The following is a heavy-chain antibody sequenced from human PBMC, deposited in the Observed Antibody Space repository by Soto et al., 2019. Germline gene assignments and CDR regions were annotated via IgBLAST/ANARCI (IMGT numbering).Heavy chain of an antibody. CDR2: ISSSSSYI. Sequence: GGSLRLSCAASGFTFSSYSMNWVRQAPGKGLEWVSSISSSSSYIYYADSVKGRFTISRDNAKNSLYLQMNSLRAEDTAVYYCASGVDYDFWSGYIKDYYGMDVWGQGTTVTVPS. V-gene: IGHV3-21*01. J-gene: IGHJ6*02. D-gene: IGHD3-3*01. CDR3: ASGVDYDFWSGYIKDYYGMDV. CDR1: GFTFSSYS.